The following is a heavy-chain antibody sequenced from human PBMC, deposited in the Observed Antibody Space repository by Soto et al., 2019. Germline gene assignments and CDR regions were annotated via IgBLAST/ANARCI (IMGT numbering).Heavy chain of an antibody. CDR2: VDADGSGT. CDR1: GFSFSSYG. J-gene: IGHJ4*02. V-gene: IGHV3-74*01. CDR3: AGASGWKFDY. Sequence: GESLKISCAASGFSFSSYGMHWVRQAPGTGLVWVSRVDADGSGTTYAGSVKGRFSISRDNAKNTVSLQMNNLRAEDTAVYYCAGASGWKFDYWGLGVLVTVSS. D-gene: IGHD1-1*01.